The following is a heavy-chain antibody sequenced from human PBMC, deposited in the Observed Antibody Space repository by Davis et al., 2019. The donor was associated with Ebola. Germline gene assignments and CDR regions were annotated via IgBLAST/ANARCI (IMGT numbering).Heavy chain of an antibody. V-gene: IGHV3-73*01. D-gene: IGHD5-24*01. CDR2: IRSKANSYAT. CDR3: TRASEGSSREV. CDR1: GFIVSSYY. Sequence: GESLKISCAASGFIVSSYYMSWVRQASGKGLEWVGRIRSKANSYATAYAASVKGRFTISRDDSKNTAYLQMNSLKTEDTAVYYCTRASEGSSREVWGQGTLVTVSS. J-gene: IGHJ4*02.